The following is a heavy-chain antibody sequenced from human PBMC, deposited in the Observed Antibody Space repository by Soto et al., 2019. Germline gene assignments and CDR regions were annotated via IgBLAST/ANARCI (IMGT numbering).Heavy chain of an antibody. D-gene: IGHD6-6*01. CDR2: VSPSGDST. CDR3: VKEPDV. CDR1: GFIFSTYS. J-gene: IGHJ4*01. Sequence: GGSLRLSCEASGFIFSTYSMTWVRQVPGKGLEWVAAVSPSGDSTYYADSLKGRLTISRDNSKNTVFLQMNSLSADDTGLYYCVKEPDVRGQGILVTVSS. V-gene: IGHV3-23*01.